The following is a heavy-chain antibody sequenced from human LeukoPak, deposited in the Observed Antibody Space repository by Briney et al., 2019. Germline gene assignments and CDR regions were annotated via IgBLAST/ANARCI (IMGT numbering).Heavy chain of an antibody. CDR1: GFTFSTYG. CDR3: AKERLGATTPNPDY. CDR2: ISSDGSDK. D-gene: IGHD1-26*01. Sequence: PGGSLRLSCAASGFTFSTYGMHWVRQAPRKGLEWVAVISSDGSDKYYTASVKGRFTISRDNSKNTLYLQLSSLRADDTALYYCAKERLGATTPNPDYWGQGTLVTVSS. V-gene: IGHV3-30*18. J-gene: IGHJ4*02.